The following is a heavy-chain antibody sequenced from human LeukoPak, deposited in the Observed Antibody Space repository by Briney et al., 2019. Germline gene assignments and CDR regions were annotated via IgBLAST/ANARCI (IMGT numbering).Heavy chain of an antibody. CDR1: GFTFSSYG. V-gene: IGHV3-30*02. CDR3: AKSTYRYFDSYFDY. CDR2: IRYDGSNK. Sequence: GGSLRLSCAASGFTFSSYGMHWVRQAPGKGLEWVAFIRYDGSNKYYADSVKGRFTISRDNSKNTLYLQMNSLRAEDTAVYYCAKSTYRYFDSYFDYWGQGTLVTVSS. D-gene: IGHD3-9*01. J-gene: IGHJ4*02.